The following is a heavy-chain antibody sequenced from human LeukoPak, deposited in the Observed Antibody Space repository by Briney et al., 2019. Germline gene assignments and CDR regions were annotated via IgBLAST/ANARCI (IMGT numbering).Heavy chain of an antibody. CDR3: AKDRSCTNDICHGDFDY. D-gene: IGHD2-8*01. V-gene: IGHV3-23*01. Sequence: GGSLGLSCAASGFTFSSYAVSWVRQAPGKGLEWVSSISGSGGSTYSADSVKGRFTISRDNSKNTLYLQMNSLRAEDTALYYCAKDRSCTNDICHGDFDYWGQGTLVTVSS. J-gene: IGHJ4*02. CDR1: GFTFSSYA. CDR2: ISGSGGST.